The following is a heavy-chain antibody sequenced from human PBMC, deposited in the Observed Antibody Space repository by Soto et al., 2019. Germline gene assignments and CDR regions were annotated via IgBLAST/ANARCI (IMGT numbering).Heavy chain of an antibody. V-gene: IGHV4-4*07. D-gene: IGHD6-13*01. Sequence: PSETLSLTCTVSGVSISSFYWSWIRQPAGKGLEWIGRIYSGGRDNYNPSLKSRVTMSVDTSKNQFSLRLSSVTAAATAMYYCARGSSRWDYWGQGTLVTVSS. J-gene: IGHJ4*02. CDR3: ARGSSRWDY. CDR1: GVSISSFY. CDR2: IYSGGRD.